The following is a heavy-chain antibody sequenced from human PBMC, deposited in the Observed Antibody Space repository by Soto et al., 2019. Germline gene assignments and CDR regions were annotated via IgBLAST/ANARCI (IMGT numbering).Heavy chain of an antibody. Sequence: PXETLSLTCDVSGYSVSNNNWWSWVRQSPGEGLEWIGEIHHGGSTNYNPSLKSRVTISVDKSKNQFFLKLSSVTAADTAVYYCTKNSAYALDYWGQGTLVTVSS. CDR3: TKNSAYALDY. V-gene: IGHV4-4*02. CDR2: IHHGGST. D-gene: IGHD5-12*01. J-gene: IGHJ4*02. CDR1: GYSVSNNNW.